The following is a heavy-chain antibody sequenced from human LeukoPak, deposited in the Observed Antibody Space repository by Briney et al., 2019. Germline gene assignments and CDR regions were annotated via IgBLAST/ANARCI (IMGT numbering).Heavy chain of an antibody. CDR3: ARERISIVGATGGPDY. J-gene: IGHJ4*02. CDR1: GYTFTSYG. D-gene: IGHD1-26*01. Sequence: GASVKVSCKASGYTFTSYGIGWVRQAPGQGLEWMGWISAYNGNTNYAQKLQGRVTMTTDTSTSTAYMELRSLRSDDTAVYYCARERISIVGATGGPDYWGQGTLVTVSS. V-gene: IGHV1-18*01. CDR2: ISAYNGNT.